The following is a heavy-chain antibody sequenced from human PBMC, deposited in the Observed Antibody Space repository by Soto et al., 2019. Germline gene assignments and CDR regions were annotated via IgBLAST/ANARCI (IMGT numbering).Heavy chain of an antibody. V-gene: IGHV1-69*01. Sequence: QVQLVQSGAEVKKPGSSVKVSCKASGGTFSSYAISWVRQAPGQGLEWMGGIIPIVGTANYAQKFQGRVTITADESTSTAYMEVSSLRSEDTAVYYCARENAGYCSGGSCYPGGWFDPWGQGTLVTVSS. D-gene: IGHD2-15*01. CDR3: ARENAGYCSGGSCYPGGWFDP. CDR2: IIPIVGTA. J-gene: IGHJ5*02. CDR1: GGTFSSYA.